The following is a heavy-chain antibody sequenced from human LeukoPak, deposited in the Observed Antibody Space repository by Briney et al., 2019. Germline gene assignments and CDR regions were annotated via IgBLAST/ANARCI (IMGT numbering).Heavy chain of an antibody. D-gene: IGHD6-13*01. CDR1: GFTLTSYG. CDR3: ARGPYSSNWYVDY. V-gene: IGHV3-48*03. J-gene: IGHJ4*02. Sequence: QPGGSLRLSCAASGFTLTSYGMNWVRLAPGKGLEWISYISRTGNSIYYADSVKGRFTVSRDSAKNSLYLQMNSLRAEDTAVYYCARGPYSSNWYVDYWGQGTLVTVAS. CDR2: ISRTGNSI.